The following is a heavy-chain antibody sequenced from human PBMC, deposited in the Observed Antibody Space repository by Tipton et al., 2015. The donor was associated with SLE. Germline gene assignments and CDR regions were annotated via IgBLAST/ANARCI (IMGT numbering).Heavy chain of an antibody. CDR3: AKDTYYYDSSGYYFDY. D-gene: IGHD3-22*01. J-gene: IGHJ4*02. V-gene: IGHV3-9*01. CDR2: ISWNSGSI. Sequence: SLRLSCAASGFTFSSYGMHWVRQAPGKGLEWVSGISWNSGSIGYADSVKGRFTISRDNAKNSLYLQMNSLRAEDTALYYCAKDTYYYDSSGYYFDYWGQGTLVTVSS. CDR1: GFTFSSYG.